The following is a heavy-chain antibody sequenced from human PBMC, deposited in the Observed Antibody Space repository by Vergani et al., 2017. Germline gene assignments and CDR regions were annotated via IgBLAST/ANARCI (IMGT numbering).Heavy chain of an antibody. Sequence: QVQLVQSGAEVKKPGSSVKVSCTASGGTFSSYAISWVRQAPGQGLEWMGRILPIFGTANYAQNFQGRVTITADESTSTAYMELSSLRSEDTAVYYCARTVGSAAFDIWGQGTMVTVSS. V-gene: IGHV1-69*13. CDR2: ILPIFGTA. D-gene: IGHD1-26*01. J-gene: IGHJ3*02. CDR1: GGTFSSYA. CDR3: ARTVGSAAFDI.